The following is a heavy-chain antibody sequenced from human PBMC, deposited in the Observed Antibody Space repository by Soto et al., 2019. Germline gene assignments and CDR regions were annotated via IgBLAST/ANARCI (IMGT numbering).Heavy chain of an antibody. V-gene: IGHV3-23*01. D-gene: IGHD3-10*01. Sequence: EVQLLESGGGLIQPGGSLRLSCAASGLTFSRSAMSWVRQAPGKGLDWVPAISGSGGIPYYEDSVMGRFTISRDNSKHTRYLQMNCRRDEDTAVYVCAKEQLYSRGVIHNRFEPWGPGTLVTVSS. J-gene: IGHJ5*02. CDR1: GLTFSRSA. CDR3: AKEQLYSRGVIHNRFEP. CDR2: ISGSGGIP.